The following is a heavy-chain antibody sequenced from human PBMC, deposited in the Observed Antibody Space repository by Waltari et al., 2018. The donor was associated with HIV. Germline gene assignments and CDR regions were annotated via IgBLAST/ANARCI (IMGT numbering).Heavy chain of an antibody. CDR1: GGSISSTNW. Sequence: QVQLQESGPGLVKPSGTLSLTCAVSGGSISSTNWWSWVRQPPGKGLEWIGEIYHSGGTNYNPSLKSRVTISVAKSKNQFSLKLSSVTAADTVVYYCARENDSSGYHSHGLDVWGQGTTVTVSS. D-gene: IGHD3-22*01. J-gene: IGHJ6*02. CDR3: ARENDSSGYHSHGLDV. CDR2: IYHSGGT. V-gene: IGHV4-4*02.